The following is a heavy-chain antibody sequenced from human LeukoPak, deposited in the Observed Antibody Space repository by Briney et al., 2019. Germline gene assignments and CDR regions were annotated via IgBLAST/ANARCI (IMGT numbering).Heavy chain of an antibody. V-gene: IGHV1-2*02. CDR1: GYTFTGYY. CDR2: INPSSGGT. J-gene: IGHJ4*02. D-gene: IGHD2-21*02. CDR3: ARENVVTAIFDY. Sequence: ASVTVSCKASGYTFTGYYMHWVRQAPGQGLEWMGWINPSSGGTNYAQKFQGRVTMTRDTSISTAYMELSRLRSDDTAVYYCARENVVTAIFDYWGQGTLVTVSS.